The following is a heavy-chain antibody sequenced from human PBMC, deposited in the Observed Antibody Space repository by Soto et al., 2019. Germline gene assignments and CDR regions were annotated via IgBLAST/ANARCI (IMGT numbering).Heavy chain of an antibody. D-gene: IGHD3-3*01. Sequence: QVQLVESGGGVVQPGRSLRLSCAASGFTFSSYGMHWVRQAPGKGLEWVAVIWYDGSNKYYADSVKGRFTISRDNSKNTLYLQMNSLRAEDTAVYYCARDRIVATFWSGYSTLPYYYYGMDVWGQGTTVTVSS. J-gene: IGHJ6*02. CDR2: IWYDGSNK. V-gene: IGHV3-33*01. CDR1: GFTFSSYG. CDR3: ARDRIVATFWSGYSTLPYYYYGMDV.